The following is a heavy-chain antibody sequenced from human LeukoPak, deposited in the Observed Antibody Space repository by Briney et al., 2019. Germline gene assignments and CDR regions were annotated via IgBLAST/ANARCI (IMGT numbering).Heavy chain of an antibody. CDR2: IYYSGST. J-gene: IGHJ6*02. CDR1: GGSISSYY. Sequence: SETLSLTCSVSGGSISSYYWSWIRQPPGKGLEWIGYIYYSGSTNYNPSLKSRVTISVDTSKSQFSLKLSSVTAADTAVYYCARDGAYYYYSMDVWGQGTTVTVSS. V-gene: IGHV4-59*01. D-gene: IGHD3-10*01. CDR3: ARDGAYYYYSMDV.